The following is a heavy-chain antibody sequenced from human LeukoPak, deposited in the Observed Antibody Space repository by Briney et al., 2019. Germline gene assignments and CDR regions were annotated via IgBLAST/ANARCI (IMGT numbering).Heavy chain of an antibody. CDR2: IYWNDDK. D-gene: IGHD6-13*01. CDR3: AHSPGQAAPGYFDY. J-gene: IGHJ4*02. V-gene: IGHV2-5*01. CDR1: GFSHSTSGVG. Sequence: SGPTLVNPTQTLTLTCTFSGFSHSTSGVGVGWIRQPPGKALEWLALIYWNDDKRYSPSLKSRLTITKDTSKNQVVLTMTNMDPVDTATYYCAHSPGQAAPGYFDYWGQGTLVTVSS.